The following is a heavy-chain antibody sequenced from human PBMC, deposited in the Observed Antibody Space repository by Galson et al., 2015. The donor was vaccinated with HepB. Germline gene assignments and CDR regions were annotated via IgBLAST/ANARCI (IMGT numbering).Heavy chain of an antibody. J-gene: IGHJ6*02. Sequence: SLRLSCAASGFTFSSYWMSWVRQAPGKGLEWVANIKQDGSEKYYVDSVKGRFTISRDNAKNSLYLQMNSLRAEDTAVYYCARDLIVATNGGGLYYYGMDVWGQGTTVTVSS. CDR2: IKQDGSEK. D-gene: IGHD5-12*01. CDR1: GFTFSSYW. V-gene: IGHV3-7*03. CDR3: ARDLIVATNGGGLYYYGMDV.